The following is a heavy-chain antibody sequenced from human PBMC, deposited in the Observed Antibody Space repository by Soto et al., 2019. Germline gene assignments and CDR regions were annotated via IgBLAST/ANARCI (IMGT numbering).Heavy chain of an antibody. Sequence: GGSLRLSCAASGFTFSSYGMHWVRQAPGKGLEWVAVISYDGSNKYYADSVKGRFTISRDNSKNTLYLQMNSLRAEDTAVYYCAKDWDIVAHYFDYWGQGPLVTVSS. V-gene: IGHV3-30*18. CDR2: ISYDGSNK. CDR1: GFTFSSYG. CDR3: AKDWDIVAHYFDY. J-gene: IGHJ4*02. D-gene: IGHD5-12*01.